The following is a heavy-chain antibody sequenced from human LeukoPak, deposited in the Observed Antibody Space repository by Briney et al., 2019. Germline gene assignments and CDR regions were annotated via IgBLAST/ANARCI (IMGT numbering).Heavy chain of an antibody. Sequence: PSETLSLTCTVSGGSISSSSYYWGWIRQPPGKGLEWIGSIYYSGSTYYNPSLKSRVTISVDTSKNQFSLKLSSVTAADTAVYYCARAAAHTQSDYYYYYGMDVWGQGTTVTVSS. V-gene: IGHV4-39*07. CDR1: GGSISSSSYY. CDR2: IYYSGST. CDR3: ARAAAHTQSDYYYYYGMDV. J-gene: IGHJ6*02.